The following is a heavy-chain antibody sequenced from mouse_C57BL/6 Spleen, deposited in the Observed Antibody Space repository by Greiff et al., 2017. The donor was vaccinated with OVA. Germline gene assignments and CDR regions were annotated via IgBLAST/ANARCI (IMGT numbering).Heavy chain of an antibody. V-gene: IGHV1-50*01. CDR3: ARSSTTVVPYAMDY. CDR2: IDPSDSYT. D-gene: IGHD1-1*01. J-gene: IGHJ4*01. Sequence: QVQLQQPGAELVKPGASVKLSCKASGYTFTSYWMQWVKQRPGQGLEWIGEIDPSDSYTNYNQKFKGKATLTVDTSSSTAYMQLSSLTSEDSAVYYCARSSTTVVPYAMDYWGQGTSVTVSS. CDR1: GYTFTSYW.